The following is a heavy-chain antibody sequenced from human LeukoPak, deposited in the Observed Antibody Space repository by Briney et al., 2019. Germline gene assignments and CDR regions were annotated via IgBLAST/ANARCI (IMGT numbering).Heavy chain of an antibody. D-gene: IGHD6-19*01. CDR3: ARQAVAPLYFDY. CDR1: GGSISSYY. CDR2: IYYSGST. Sequence: PSETLSLTCTVSGGSISSYYWSWIRQPPGKGLEWIGYIYYSGSTNYNPSLKSRVTISVDTSKNQFSLKLSSVTAADTAVYYCARQAVAPLYFDYWGQGTLVNVSS. J-gene: IGHJ4*02. V-gene: IGHV4-59*08.